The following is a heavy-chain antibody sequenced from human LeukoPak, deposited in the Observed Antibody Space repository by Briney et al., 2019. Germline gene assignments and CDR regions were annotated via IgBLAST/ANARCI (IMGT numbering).Heavy chain of an antibody. J-gene: IGHJ4*02. CDR1: GFTFSSYW. Sequence: GGSLRLSCAASGFTFSSYWMSWVRQAPGKGLEWVANIKQDGSEKYYVDSVKGRFTISRDNAKNSLYLQMNSLRAEDTAVYYCARGSWYRDLWDHYFDYWGQGTLVTVSS. D-gene: IGHD6-13*01. V-gene: IGHV3-7*04. CDR2: IKQDGSEK. CDR3: ARGSWYRDLWDHYFDY.